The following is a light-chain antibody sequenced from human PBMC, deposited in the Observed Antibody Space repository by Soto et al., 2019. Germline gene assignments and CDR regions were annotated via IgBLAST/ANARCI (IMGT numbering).Light chain of an antibody. V-gene: IGKV3-11*01. CDR1: QSVRNY. J-gene: IGKJ2*01. CDR3: QQRGNWPLT. Sequence: EIVLTQSPATLSLSPGERASLSSRASQSVRNYLAWYQQKPGQAPRLLIYDASNRATGIPARFSGSGSGTDFTLTISSLEPEDFAVYYCQQRGNWPLTVGQGTKVDIK. CDR2: DAS.